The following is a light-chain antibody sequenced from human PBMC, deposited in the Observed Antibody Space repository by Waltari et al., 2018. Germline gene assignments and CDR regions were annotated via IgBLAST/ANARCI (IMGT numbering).Light chain of an antibody. CDR1: QSVGES. J-gene: IGKJ1*01. CDR2: DAS. Sequence: EIVLTQSPGTLSLSPGERATLSCRASQSVGESLAWYQQKSGQAPRLLIYDASTRATGIPDRFSASGFGTDFSLTISRLEPEDFAVYYCQKYVRLPVTFGQGTKVEIK. CDR3: QKYVRLPVT. V-gene: IGKV3-20*01.